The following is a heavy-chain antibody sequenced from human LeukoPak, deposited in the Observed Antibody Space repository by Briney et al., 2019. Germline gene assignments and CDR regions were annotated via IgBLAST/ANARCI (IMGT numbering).Heavy chain of an antibody. CDR2: IYSGGST. J-gene: IGHJ4*02. CDR1: GFTVSNNY. V-gene: IGHV3-66*01. Sequence: PGGSLRLSCAVSGFTVSNNYMSWVRQAPGKGLEWVSIIYSGGSTSYADSVKGRFTISRDNSKNTLYLQMNSLRTEDTAVYYCARGGSYFDISGYYFYWGQGTLVTVSS. D-gene: IGHD3-22*01. CDR3: ARGGSYFDISGYYFY.